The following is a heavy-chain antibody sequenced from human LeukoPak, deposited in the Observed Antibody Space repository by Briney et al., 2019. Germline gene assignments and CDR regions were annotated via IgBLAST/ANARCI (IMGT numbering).Heavy chain of an antibody. D-gene: IGHD3-16*02. CDR1: GGSFSGYY. CDR3: AKGRRLGEFSSRYFEL. CDR2: INHSGST. Sequence: TSETLSLTCAVYGGSFSGYYWSWIRQPPGKGLEWIGEINHSGSTNYNPSLKSRVTISVDTSKNQFSLKLSSVTAADTAVYYCAKGRRLGEFSSRYFELLGRGTLVTVSS. J-gene: IGHJ2*01. V-gene: IGHV4-34*01.